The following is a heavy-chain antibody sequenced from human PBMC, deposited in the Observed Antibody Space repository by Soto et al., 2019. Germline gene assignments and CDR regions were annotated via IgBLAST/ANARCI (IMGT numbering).Heavy chain of an antibody. V-gene: IGHV3-23*01. CDR2: ISGSGGST. CDR3: AKVLSPRHYYDSSGPFAY. CDR1: WFSFFSHA. J-gene: IGHJ4*02. D-gene: IGHD3-22*01. Sequence: AGGSLKLSCSTPWFSFFSHAMSWVPQAPGEGLGWVSAISGSGGSTYSADSVKGRFTISRDNSKNTLYLQMNSLRAEDTAVYYCAKVLSPRHYYDSSGPFAYWGKGTLVTVSS.